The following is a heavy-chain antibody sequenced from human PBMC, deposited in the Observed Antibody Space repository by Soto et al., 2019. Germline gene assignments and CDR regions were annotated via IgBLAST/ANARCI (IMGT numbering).Heavy chain of an antibody. D-gene: IGHD6-25*01. CDR1: SGSFSGYY. V-gene: IGHV4-34*01. J-gene: IGHJ4*02. CDR2: ISQSGNT. Sequence: PSETLSLTCSIYSGSFSGYYWSWIRQPPGKGPEWTGEISQSGNTNYSPSLKSRVSISIDTSKKQFSLNLASVSAADTAVYHCARAPKVSGSYQTRPDFWGQGTLVTVS. CDR3: ARAPKVSGSYQTRPDF.